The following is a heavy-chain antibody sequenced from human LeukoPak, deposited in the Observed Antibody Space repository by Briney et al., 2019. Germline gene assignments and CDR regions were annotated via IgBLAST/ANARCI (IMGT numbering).Heavy chain of an antibody. J-gene: IGHJ4*02. V-gene: IGHV1-18*01. CDR3: ARGLDAASGLANFDY. CDR2: INGYNGNT. Sequence: ASVKVSCKGSGYTFSYFGINWVRQAPGQGLEWMGWINGYNGNTNYAQKSEGRLSLTTDTATSTVYMELKNLTSDDTAVYFCARGLDAASGLANFDYWGQGTLITVPS. D-gene: IGHD1-1*01. CDR1: GYTFSYFG.